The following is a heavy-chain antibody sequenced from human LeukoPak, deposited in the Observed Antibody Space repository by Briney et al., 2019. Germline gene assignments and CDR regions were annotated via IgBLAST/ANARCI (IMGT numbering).Heavy chain of an antibody. CDR1: GFTFSSYA. Sequence: PGGSLRLSCAASGFTFSSYAMHWVRQAPGKGLEWLAVISYDGSNKYYADSVKGRFTISRDNSKNTLYLQMNSLRPEDTAVYYCAREAGSVAFDIWGQGTMVTVSS. D-gene: IGHD3-10*01. J-gene: IGHJ3*02. CDR3: AREAGSVAFDI. V-gene: IGHV3-30-3*01. CDR2: ISYDGSNK.